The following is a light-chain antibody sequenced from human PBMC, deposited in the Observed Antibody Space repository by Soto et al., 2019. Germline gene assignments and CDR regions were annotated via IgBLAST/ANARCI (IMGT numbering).Light chain of an antibody. Sequence: QSVLTQPASVSGSPGQSITISCTGTSSDVGGYNYVSWYQQHPGKAPKLMIYEVTNRPSGTSNRFSGSKSGNTASLTISGLQAEDEAHYYCTSYTTSITLEFGGGTKLTVL. V-gene: IGLV2-14*01. CDR3: TSYTTSITLE. CDR2: EVT. CDR1: SSDVGGYNY. J-gene: IGLJ2*01.